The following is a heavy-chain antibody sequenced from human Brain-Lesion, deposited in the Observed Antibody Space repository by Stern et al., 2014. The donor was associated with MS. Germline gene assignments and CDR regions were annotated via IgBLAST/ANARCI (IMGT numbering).Heavy chain of an antibody. J-gene: IGHJ5*02. CDR3: AGEEDIRYCSGGSCTGNWFDP. V-gene: IGHV4-39*01. Sequence: QVQLQESGPGLVKPSETLSLTCTVAGGSVSSTSYAWAWIRQPPGKGLEWIGTISYIGDTYYSPPHKSRLTISQDTSKNQFSLQLRSVTAADTAVYYCAGEEDIRYCSGGSCTGNWFDPWGQGTLVTVSS. CDR2: ISYIGDT. D-gene: IGHD2-15*01. CDR1: GGSVSSTSYA.